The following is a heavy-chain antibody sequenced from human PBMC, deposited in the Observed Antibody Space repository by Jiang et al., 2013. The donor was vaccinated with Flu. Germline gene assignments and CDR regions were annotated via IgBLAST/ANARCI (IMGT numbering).Heavy chain of an antibody. Sequence: SSVKVSCKASGGTFSSYAISWVRQAPGQGLEWMGGIIPIFGTANYAQKFQGRVTITADESTSTAYMELSSLRSEDTAVYYCASRTTRSDPNYNDYWGQGTLVTVSS. CDR2: IIPIFGTA. CDR1: GGTFSSYA. CDR3: ASRTTRSDPNYNDY. D-gene: IGHD4/OR15-4a*01. V-gene: IGHV1-69*01. J-gene: IGHJ4*02.